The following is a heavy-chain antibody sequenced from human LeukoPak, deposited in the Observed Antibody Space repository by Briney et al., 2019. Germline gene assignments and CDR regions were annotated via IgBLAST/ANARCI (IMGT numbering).Heavy chain of an antibody. V-gene: IGHV4-34*01. Sequence: SETLSLTCAVYGGSFSGYYWSWIRQPPGKGLEWIGEINHSGSTNYNPSLKSRVTISVDTSKNQFSLKLSSVTAADTAVYYCAGLKKRYYYYYYYMDVWGKGPRSPSP. CDR3: AGLKKRYYYYYYYMDV. J-gene: IGHJ6*03. D-gene: IGHD3-22*01. CDR1: GGSFSGYY. CDR2: INHSGST.